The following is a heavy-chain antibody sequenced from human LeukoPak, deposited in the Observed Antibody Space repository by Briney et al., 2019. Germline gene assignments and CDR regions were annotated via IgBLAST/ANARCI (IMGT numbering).Heavy chain of an antibody. CDR3: ARDITVVSLASIGFDY. CDR1: GYTFTSYG. V-gene: IGHV1-18*01. D-gene: IGHD3-16*01. CDR2: ISSYNGKT. J-gene: IGHJ4*02. Sequence: SVKVSCKASGYTFTSYGLSWVRQAPGQGLEWMGWISSYNGKTNYAQKFQGRLTMTTDTSTSTAYMELRSLTSDDTAVYYCARDITVVSLASIGFDYWSQGTVVTVSS.